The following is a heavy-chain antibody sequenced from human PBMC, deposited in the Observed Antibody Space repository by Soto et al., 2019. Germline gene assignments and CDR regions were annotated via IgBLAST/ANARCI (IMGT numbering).Heavy chain of an antibody. Sequence: TVGSLRLSCAASGVTFSNAWMSWVRQAPEKGLEWVGRVKRKTDKGKTNNAAPGKGRFNISRDDSKNTLYLQMNSLKTEYTAVYYCTTGIVVVIPSGMDVWGQGITVTVSS. V-gene: IGHV3-15*01. D-gene: IGHD3-22*01. J-gene: IGHJ6*02. CDR1: GVTFSNAW. CDR3: TTGIVVVIPSGMDV. CDR2: VKRKTDKGKT.